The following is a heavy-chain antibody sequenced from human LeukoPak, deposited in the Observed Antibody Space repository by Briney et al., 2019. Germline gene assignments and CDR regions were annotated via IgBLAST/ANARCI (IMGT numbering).Heavy chain of an antibody. CDR1: GFTFSSYW. CDR3: VRTPPTLGYCTETSCPFDH. CDR2: IKMDGSEK. Sequence: GGSLILSCAASGFTFSSYWMTWVRQAPGKGLEWVANIKMDGSEKYYLDSVRGRFTISRDNARNSVYLQMSSLRAEDTAVYYCVRTPPTLGYCTETSCPFDHWGQGALVSVSS. D-gene: IGHD2-8*02. J-gene: IGHJ4*02. V-gene: IGHV3-7*01.